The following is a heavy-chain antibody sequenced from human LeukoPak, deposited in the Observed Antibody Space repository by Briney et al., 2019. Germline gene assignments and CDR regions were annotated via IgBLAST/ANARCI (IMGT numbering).Heavy chain of an antibody. D-gene: IGHD5-24*01. CDR3: AKSGYNRFDY. J-gene: IGHJ4*02. Sequence: GGSLRLSCAASGFTSSSSAMSWVRQAPGKGLEWVSNISGSGSGGSTYYADSVKGRFTISRDNSKNTLYLQMNGLRAGDTAVYYCAKSGYNRFDYWGQGTLVTVSS. CDR1: GFTSSSSA. V-gene: IGHV3-23*01. CDR2: ISGSGSGGST.